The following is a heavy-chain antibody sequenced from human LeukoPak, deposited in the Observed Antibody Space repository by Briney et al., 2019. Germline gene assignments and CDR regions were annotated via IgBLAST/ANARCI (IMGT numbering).Heavy chain of an antibody. J-gene: IGHJ5*02. CDR2: TYYRSKWYS. V-gene: IGHV6-1*01. Sequence: PSQTLSLTCAISGDSISSNTAAWNWIRQSPSRGLEWLGRTYYRSKWYSEYAVSVKSRVTINPDTSKNQFFLQLNSVTPEDTAVYYCAKGGTAMAPGFDPWGQGTLVTVSS. D-gene: IGHD5-18*01. CDR3: AKGGTAMAPGFDP. CDR1: GDSISSNTAA.